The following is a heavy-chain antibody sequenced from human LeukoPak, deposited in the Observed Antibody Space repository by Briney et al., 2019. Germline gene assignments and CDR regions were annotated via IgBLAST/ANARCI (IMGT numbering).Heavy chain of an antibody. CDR3: AGGAKDGYNPFDY. V-gene: IGHV4-34*01. CDR2: TNHSGST. CDR1: GGSFSGYY. J-gene: IGHJ4*02. Sequence: SETLSLTCAVYGGSFSGYYWSWIRQPPGKGLEWIGETNHSGSTNYNPSLKSRVTISVDPSKNQFSLKLSSVTAADTAVYYCAGGAKDGYNPFDYWGQGTLVTVSS. D-gene: IGHD5-24*01.